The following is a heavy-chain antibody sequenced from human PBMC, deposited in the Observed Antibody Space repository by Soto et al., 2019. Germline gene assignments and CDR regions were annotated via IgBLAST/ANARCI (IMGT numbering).Heavy chain of an antibody. Sequence: GGSLRLSCAASGFTFSNAWMSWVRQAPGKGLEWVGRIKSKTDGGTTDYAAPVKGRFTISRDGSKNTLYLQMNSLKTEDTAVYYCTTPRYFGATGGWFDPWGQGTLVTVSS. CDR2: IKSKTDGGTT. V-gene: IGHV3-15*01. CDR3: TTPRYFGATGGWFDP. CDR1: GFTFSNAW. D-gene: IGHD3-9*01. J-gene: IGHJ5*02.